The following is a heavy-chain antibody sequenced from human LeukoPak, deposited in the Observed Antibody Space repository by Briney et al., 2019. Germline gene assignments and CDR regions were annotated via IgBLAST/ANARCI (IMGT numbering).Heavy chain of an antibody. J-gene: IGHJ6*02. CDR2: IFYSGST. CDR3: ARTGYYASGSSYYYGMDV. CDR1: GGSINNYY. V-gene: IGHV4-59*08. Sequence: SEILSLTCTVSGGSINNYYWSWIRQPPGKGVEWIGYIFYSGSTNYNPSLESRVTISIDTSKNQFSLKVNSVTAADTAVYYCARTGYYASGSSYYYGMDVWGQGTTVTVSS. D-gene: IGHD3-10*01.